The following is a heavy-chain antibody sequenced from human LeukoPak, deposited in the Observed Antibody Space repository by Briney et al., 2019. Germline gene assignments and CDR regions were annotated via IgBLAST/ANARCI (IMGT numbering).Heavy chain of an antibody. J-gene: IGHJ3*02. V-gene: IGHV3-7*01. D-gene: IGHD3-10*01. CDR2: IKQDGSEE. CDR3: ARGLEILWFGESALDAFDI. CDR1: GFTFSSYW. Sequence: GGSLRLSCAASGFTFSSYWMSWVRQAPGKGLEWVANIKQDGSEEYYVDSVKGRFTISRDNAKNSLYLQMNSLRAEDTAVYYCARGLEILWFGESALDAFDIWGQGTMVTVSS.